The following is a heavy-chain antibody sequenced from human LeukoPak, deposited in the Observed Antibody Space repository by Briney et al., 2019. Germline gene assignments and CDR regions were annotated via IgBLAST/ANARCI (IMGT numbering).Heavy chain of an antibody. Sequence: EASVKVSCKASGYTFTSYDINWVRQATGQGLEWMGWMNPNSGNTGYAQKFQGRVTMTRNTSISTAYMELSSLRSEDTAVYYCARGQFKRWLKLLGLDWFAPGGQEPLVTVSS. CDR2: MNPNSGNT. J-gene: IGHJ5*02. V-gene: IGHV1-8*01. CDR1: GYTFTSYD. D-gene: IGHD5-24*01. CDR3: ARGQFKRWLKLLGLDWFAP.